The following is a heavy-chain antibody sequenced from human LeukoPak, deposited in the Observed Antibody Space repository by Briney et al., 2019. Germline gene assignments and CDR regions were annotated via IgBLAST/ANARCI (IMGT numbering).Heavy chain of an antibody. V-gene: IGHV1-18*01. CDR1: GYTFTSYG. J-gene: IGHJ6*03. Sequence: ASVKVSCKASGYTFTSYGISWVRQAPGQGLEWMGWISAYNGNTNYAQKLQGRVTMTTDTSTITAYMELRSLRSDDTAVYYCARDGYNLWYYYYYMDVWGKGTTVTVSS. CDR3: ARDGYNLWYYYYYMDV. D-gene: IGHD5-24*01. CDR2: ISAYNGNT.